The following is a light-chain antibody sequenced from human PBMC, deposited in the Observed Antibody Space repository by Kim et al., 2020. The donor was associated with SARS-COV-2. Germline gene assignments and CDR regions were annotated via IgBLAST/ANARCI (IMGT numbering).Light chain of an antibody. J-gene: IGLJ2*01. Sequence: SYELTQPPSVSVSPGQTATITCSGDKLGEKYVSWYQQKAGQSPVLVLYQDTKRPSGMPERFSGASSGNTATLTISGTQALDEADYFCQAWDSSTAAIGGG. CDR1: KLGEKY. CDR2: QDT. CDR3: QAWDSSTAA. V-gene: IGLV3-1*01.